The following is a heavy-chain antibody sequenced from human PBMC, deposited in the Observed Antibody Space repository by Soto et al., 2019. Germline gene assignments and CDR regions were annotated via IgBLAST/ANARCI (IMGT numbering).Heavy chain of an antibody. J-gene: IGHJ6*02. CDR3: ARGATIFGVAAYSYYEMEV. CDR1: GGTFSNYA. CDR2: IVPAFGTP. Sequence: QVQLVQSGAEVKKPGSSVKVSCRASGGTFSNYAISWVRQAPGQGLEWMGGIVPAFGTPNYAQNLQGRITITADYSTTTVYMYLSSLRSEDTAVYYCARGATIFGVAAYSYYEMEVWGQGTTVTVSS. D-gene: IGHD3-3*01. V-gene: IGHV1-69*01.